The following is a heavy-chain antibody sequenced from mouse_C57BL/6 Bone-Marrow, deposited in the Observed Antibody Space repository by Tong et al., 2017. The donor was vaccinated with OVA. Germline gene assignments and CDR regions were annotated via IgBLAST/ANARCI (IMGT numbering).Heavy chain of an antibody. CDR1: GFSLTSYG. J-gene: IGHJ3*01. Sequence: VQLQESGPGLVAPSQTLSITCTVSGFSLTSYGVHWVRQPPGTGLEWLVVIWNVCSATYNSALKSRLSIRKENSKSQVLVKMNSLQTDDAAMYYCARQWWFLSWFAYWGQETLVTVSA. V-gene: IGHV2-6-1*01. CDR3: ARQWWFLSWFAY. D-gene: IGHD1-1*02. CDR2: IWNVCSA.